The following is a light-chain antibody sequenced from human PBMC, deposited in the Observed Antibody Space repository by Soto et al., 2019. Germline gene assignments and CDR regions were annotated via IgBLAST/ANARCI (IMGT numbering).Light chain of an antibody. CDR2: DAS. CDR1: QDISNY. Sequence: DIQMTQSPSSLSASVGDRVTITCRASQDISNYLNWYQQKPGKAPRLLIYDASKLETGVPSRFSGSGSGTDFTFTISSLQPEDMGTYYCQQYDNHPRTFGQGTRLENK. J-gene: IGKJ5*01. CDR3: QQYDNHPRT. V-gene: IGKV1-33*01.